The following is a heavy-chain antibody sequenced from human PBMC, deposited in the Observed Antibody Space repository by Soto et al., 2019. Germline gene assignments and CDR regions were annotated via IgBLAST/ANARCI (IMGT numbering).Heavy chain of an antibody. CDR3: ATDSTRQRVYWLDP. D-gene: IGHD6-6*01. CDR2: INAHSGGT. Sequence: ASVKVSCKASGFSLTGYYIHWLRQAPGQGLEWMGWINAHSGGTEYAQKFQGRGTLTRDTSIATAYLTLTSLTSDDTALYYCATDSTRQRVYWLDPWGEGTTVAVYS. J-gene: IGHJ5*02. V-gene: IGHV1-2*02. CDR1: GFSLTGYY.